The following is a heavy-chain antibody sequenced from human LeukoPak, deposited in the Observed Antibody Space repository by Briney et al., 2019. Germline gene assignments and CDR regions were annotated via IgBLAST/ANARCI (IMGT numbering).Heavy chain of an antibody. Sequence: GGSLRLSCAASGFTFSSYSMNWVRQAPGKGLEWVSHITASGTAMFYADSVKGRFTISRDNAKNSLYLQMNSLRAEDTAVYYCAKDVNSGSYLAYFDYWGQGTLVTVSS. J-gene: IGHJ4*02. V-gene: IGHV3-48*01. D-gene: IGHD1-26*01. CDR3: AKDVNSGSYLAYFDY. CDR2: ITASGTAM. CDR1: GFTFSSYS.